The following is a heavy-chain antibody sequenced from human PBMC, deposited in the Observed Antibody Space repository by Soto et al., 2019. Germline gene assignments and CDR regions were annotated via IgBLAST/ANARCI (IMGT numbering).Heavy chain of an antibody. Sequence: QITLKESGPTLVKPTQTLTLTCTFSGFSFSTSGVGVGWIRQPPGKALELLALIYCDDDKRYSPSLKSRLTITKDTSKNQVVLTMTNMDPVDTATYYCEHLTYYYDSSGYYSRAEYFQHWGQGTLVTVSS. CDR2: IYCDDDK. V-gene: IGHV2-5*02. J-gene: IGHJ1*01. CDR3: EHLTYYYDSSGYYSRAEYFQH. D-gene: IGHD3-22*01. CDR1: GFSFSTSGVG.